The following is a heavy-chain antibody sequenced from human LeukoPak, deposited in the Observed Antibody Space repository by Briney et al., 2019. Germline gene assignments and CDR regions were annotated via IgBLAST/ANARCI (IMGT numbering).Heavy chain of an antibody. J-gene: IGHJ6*02. D-gene: IGHD3-9*01. V-gene: IGHV1-18*01. CDR3: ARAILTGYYRLLLNYYYYGMDV. CDR2: ISAYNGNT. CDR1: GYTFTSYG. Sequence: ASVKVSCKASGYTFTSYGISWVRQAPGQGLEWMGWISAYNGNTNYAQKLQGRVTVTTDTSTSTAYMELRSLRSDDTAVYYCARAILTGYYRLLLNYYYYGMDVWGQGTTVTVSS.